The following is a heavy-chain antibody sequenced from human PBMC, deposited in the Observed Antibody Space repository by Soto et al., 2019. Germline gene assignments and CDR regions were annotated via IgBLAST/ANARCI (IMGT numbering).Heavy chain of an antibody. CDR2: IYSGGST. CDR3: ARDGHYYYYGMDV. CDR1: GFTVSSNY. V-gene: IGHV3-53*01. Sequence: QPGGSLRLSCAASGFTVSSNYMSWVRQAPGKGLEWVSVIYSGGSTYYADSVKGRFTISRDNSKNTLYLQMNSLRAEDTAVYYCARDGHYYYYGMDVWGQGTTVTVSS. J-gene: IGHJ6*02.